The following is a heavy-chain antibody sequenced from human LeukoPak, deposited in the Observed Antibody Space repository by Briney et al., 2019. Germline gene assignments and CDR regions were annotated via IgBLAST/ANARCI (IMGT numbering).Heavy chain of an antibody. J-gene: IGHJ4*02. CDR1: GITLSNYG. CDR3: AKRGVVIRVILVGFHKEAYYFDY. D-gene: IGHD3-22*01. CDR2: LGGSGGTT. V-gene: IGHV3-23*01. Sequence: GGSLRLSCAVSGITLSNYGMSWVRQAPGKGLEWVAGLGGSGGTTNYADSVKGRFTISRDNRKNTLYLQMNSLRAEDTAVYFCAKRGVVIRVILVGFHKEAYYFDYWGQGTLVTVSS.